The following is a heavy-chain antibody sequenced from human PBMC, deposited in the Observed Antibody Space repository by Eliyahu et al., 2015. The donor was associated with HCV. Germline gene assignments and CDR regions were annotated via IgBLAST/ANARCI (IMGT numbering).Heavy chain of an antibody. V-gene: IGHV3-21*01. CDR1: GFAFXSXX. J-gene: IGHJ3*01. Sequence: EVQLVESGGGLVKPGGSLRLSCAASGFAFXSXXLXWVRQAPGKGLEWVSGISSSSGYIYYADSVRGRLTISRDNAKNSLYLQMNSLRAEDTAVYYCARDRDESSGYYYVHDAFDLWGQGTMVTVSS. CDR2: ISSSSGYI. CDR3: ARDRDESSGYYYVHDAFDL. D-gene: IGHD3-22*01.